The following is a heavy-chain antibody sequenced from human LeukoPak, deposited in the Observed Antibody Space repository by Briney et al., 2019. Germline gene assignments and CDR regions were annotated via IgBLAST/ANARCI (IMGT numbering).Heavy chain of an antibody. Sequence: ASVRVSCKASGYTFTGYFMHWVRQAPGQGLEWMGWINPNSGGTNCAQKFQGRVTMTRDTSISTAYMEVSRLRSDGTAVYYCARGIASSGRYPNWFDPWGQGTLVTVSS. CDR3: ARGIASSGRYPNWFDP. CDR1: GYTFTGYF. J-gene: IGHJ5*02. V-gene: IGHV1-2*02. D-gene: IGHD6-19*01. CDR2: INPNSGGT.